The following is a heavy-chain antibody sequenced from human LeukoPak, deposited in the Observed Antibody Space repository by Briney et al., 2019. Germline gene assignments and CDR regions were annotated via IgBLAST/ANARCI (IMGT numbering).Heavy chain of an antibody. V-gene: IGHV3-23*01. CDR1: GFTFSSYA. CDR3: ARDYPTSGIVTIFDC. Sequence: GGSLRLSCAASGFTFSSYAMSWVRQAPGMGLAWVSAISGSGGSTYYADSVKGRFTIPRDNSKNTLYLQMSSLRAEDTAVYYCARDYPTSGIVTIFDCWGQGTLVTVSS. J-gene: IGHJ4*02. CDR2: ISGSGGST. D-gene: IGHD1-1*01.